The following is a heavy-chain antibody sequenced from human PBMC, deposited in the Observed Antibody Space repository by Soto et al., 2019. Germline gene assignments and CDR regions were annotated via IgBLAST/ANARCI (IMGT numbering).Heavy chain of an antibody. CDR2: IYSSGST. J-gene: IGHJ5*02. D-gene: IGHD3-3*01. V-gene: IGHV4-4*07. Sequence: SQTLSLTYTVSGGAISTHTWAWLRQPAGKGLEWIGRIYSSGSTKYNPSLQSRVTMSLDTSNNQFSLRLTSVTAADTAVYYCARGQRFTDWFDPWGQGALVTVS. CDR1: GGAISTHT. CDR3: ARGQRFTDWFDP.